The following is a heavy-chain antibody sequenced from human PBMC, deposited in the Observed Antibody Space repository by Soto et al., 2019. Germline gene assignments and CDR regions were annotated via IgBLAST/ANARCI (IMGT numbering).Heavy chain of an antibody. CDR3: ATVNTMVRGVDRLYYYYGMDV. D-gene: IGHD3-10*01. V-gene: IGHV1-24*01. CDR1: GYTLTELS. J-gene: IGHJ6*02. CDR2: FDPEDGET. Sequence: GASVKVSCKVSGYTLTELSMHWVRQAPGKGLEWMGGFDPEDGETIYAQKFQGRVTMTEDTSTDTAYMELSSLRSEDTAVYYCATVNTMVRGVDRLYYYYGMDVWGQGTTVTSP.